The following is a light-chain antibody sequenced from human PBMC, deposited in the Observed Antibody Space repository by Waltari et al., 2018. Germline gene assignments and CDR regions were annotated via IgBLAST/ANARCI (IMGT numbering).Light chain of an antibody. CDR3: QQYSSSPTT. CDR1: QSLSGSY. V-gene: IGKV3-20*01. CDR2: HAS. Sequence: EIVLTQSPGTLSLSPGDRAPLSGRASQSLSGSYLAWYQQKPGQAPRLLIYHASSRATGIPPRFSGNGSETDFTLTISSLEPEDFAVYICQQYSSSPTTFGQGTKLDIK. J-gene: IGKJ2*01.